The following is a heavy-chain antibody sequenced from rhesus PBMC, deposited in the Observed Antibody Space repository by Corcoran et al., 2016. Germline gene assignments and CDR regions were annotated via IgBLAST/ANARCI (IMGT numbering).Heavy chain of an antibody. D-gene: IGHD6-13*01. CDR2: ISGRGRST. CDR3: ARGSWSFDY. CDR1: GGSIRSSNW. Sequence: QLQLQESGPGLVKPSETLSLTCAVSGGSIRSSNWWSWIRHPAGKGLEWIGRISGRGRSTGHNPSLKSRVTISKDTSKKQFSLKLSSVTAADTAVYYCARGSWSFDYWGQGVLVTVSS. J-gene: IGHJ4*01. V-gene: IGHV4-57*02.